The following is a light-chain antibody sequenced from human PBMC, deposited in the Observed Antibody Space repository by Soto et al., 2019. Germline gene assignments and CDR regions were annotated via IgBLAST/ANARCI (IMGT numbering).Light chain of an antibody. CDR3: CSYAGIYV. CDR2: EVT. Sequence: QSALTQPASVSGSPGQSITISCTGASSDVGSYNLVSWYQQHPGKAPKLMIYEVTKRPSGVSHRFSGSKSGTTASLTISGLQAEDEADYYCCSYAGIYVFGSGTKLTVL. CDR1: SSDVGSYNL. J-gene: IGLJ1*01. V-gene: IGLV2-23*02.